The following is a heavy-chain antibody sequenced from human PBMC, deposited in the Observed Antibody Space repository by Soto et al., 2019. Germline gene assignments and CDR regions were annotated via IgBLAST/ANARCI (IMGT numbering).Heavy chain of an antibody. V-gene: IGHV4-4*02. CDR1: GGSISSSNW. D-gene: IGHD3-3*01. Sequence: SETLSLTCAVSGGSISSSNWWSWVRQPPGKGLEWIGEIYHSGSTNYNPSLKSRVTISVDKSKNQFSLKLSSVTAADTAVYYCARDHYDFWSGHDDEHWGQGTLVTVSS. CDR2: IYHSGST. CDR3: ARDHYDFWSGHDDEH. J-gene: IGHJ4*02.